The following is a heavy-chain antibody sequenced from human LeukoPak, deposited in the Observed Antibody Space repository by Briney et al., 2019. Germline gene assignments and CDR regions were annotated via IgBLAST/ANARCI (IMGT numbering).Heavy chain of an antibody. J-gene: IGHJ4*02. Sequence: PGGSQRLSCAASGVISSNYNMNRVRQAPGKGQEWVSLISSSSSTIYYADSVKVRFTISRDNAKNSLYLHMNHLRHEDTAVYYCAREILSGYSDYWGQGTLVTVSS. CDR1: GVISSNYN. D-gene: IGHD3-9*01. CDR2: ISSSSSTI. V-gene: IGHV3-48*02. CDR3: AREILSGYSDY.